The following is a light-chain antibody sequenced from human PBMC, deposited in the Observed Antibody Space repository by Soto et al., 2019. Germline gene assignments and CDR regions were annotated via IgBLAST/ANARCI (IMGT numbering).Light chain of an antibody. CDR2: GAS. CDR3: QQYNDWTYT. Sequence: EIVMTQSPATLSVSPGERATLSCRASQSVSSNLAWYQQKPDQAPRLLIYGASTRAAGIPDRFSGGGSGTEFTLTISSLQSEDFAVYYCQQYNDWTYTFGQRTKLEIQ. J-gene: IGKJ2*01. V-gene: IGKV3-15*01. CDR1: QSVSSN.